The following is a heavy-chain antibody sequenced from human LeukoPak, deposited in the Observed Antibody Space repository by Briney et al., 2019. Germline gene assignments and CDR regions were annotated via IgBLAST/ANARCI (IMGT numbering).Heavy chain of an antibody. V-gene: IGHV4-30-4*01. D-gene: IGHD1-1*01. CDR3: ARDFKGMTTIDY. CDR2: IYYSGST. J-gene: IGHJ4*02. CDR1: GGSISSYY. Sequence: SETLSLTCTVSGGSISSYYWTWIRQPPGKGLEWIGYIYYSGSTYYNPSPKSRVTISVDTSRNQFSLKLNSVTAADTAVYYCARDFKGMTTIDYWGQGTLVTVSS.